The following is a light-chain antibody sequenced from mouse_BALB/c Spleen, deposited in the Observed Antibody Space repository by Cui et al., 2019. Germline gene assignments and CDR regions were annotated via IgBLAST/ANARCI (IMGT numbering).Light chain of an antibody. CDR2: STS. Sequence: HIVLTQSPAIMSASLGEEITLTCSASSTVSYMPWYQQKSGTSPKLLIYSTSNLASGVPSRFSGSGSGTVYSLTISSVEAEDAADYYCHQWSSYPWTFGGGTKLEIK. CDR3: HQWSSYPWT. J-gene: IGKJ1*01. CDR1: STVSY. V-gene: IGKV4-80*01.